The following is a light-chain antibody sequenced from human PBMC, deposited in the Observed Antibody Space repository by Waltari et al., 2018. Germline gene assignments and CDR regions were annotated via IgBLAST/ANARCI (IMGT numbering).Light chain of an antibody. Sequence: DIQMTQSPSSLSASVGDRVTITCQASQDIRKFLNWYQQKPGKAPTLLIYDASNLETGVPSRFSGGGSGTDFTFTIISLQPEDIATYYCQQYENLPLTFGGGTKVEIK. J-gene: IGKJ4*01. CDR2: DAS. CDR1: QDIRKF. V-gene: IGKV1-33*01. CDR3: QQYENLPLT.